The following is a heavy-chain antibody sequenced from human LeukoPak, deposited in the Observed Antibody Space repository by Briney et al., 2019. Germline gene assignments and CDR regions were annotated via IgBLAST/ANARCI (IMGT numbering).Heavy chain of an antibody. J-gene: IGHJ6*02. V-gene: IGHV5-51*01. D-gene: IGHD2-2*01. CDR2: LYPGDSDT. Sequence: GESLKISCKGSGYSFTSYWIGWVRQMPGKGLEWMGILYPGDSDTRYSPSFQGQVTISADKSISTAYLQWSSLKASDTAMYYCARLGRYCSSTSCYPYYYYYGMDVWGQGTTVTVSS. CDR3: ARLGRYCSSTSCYPYYYYYGMDV. CDR1: GYSFTSYW.